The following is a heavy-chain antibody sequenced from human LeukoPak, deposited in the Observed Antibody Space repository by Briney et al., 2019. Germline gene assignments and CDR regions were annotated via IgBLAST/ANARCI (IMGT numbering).Heavy chain of an antibody. CDR2: ISYDGSNK. CDR1: GFTFSSYG. J-gene: IGHJ4*02. CDR3: AKDGPVTMVRGVIEYYFDY. Sequence: GGSLRLSCAASGFTFSSYGMHWVRQAPGKGLEWVAVISYDGSNKYYADSVKGRFTISRDNSKYTLYLQMNSLRAEDTAVYYCAKDGPVTMVRGVIEYYFDYWGQGTLVTVSS. D-gene: IGHD3-10*01. V-gene: IGHV3-30*18.